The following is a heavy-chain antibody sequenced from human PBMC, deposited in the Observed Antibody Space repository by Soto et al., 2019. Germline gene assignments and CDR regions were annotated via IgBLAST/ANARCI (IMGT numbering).Heavy chain of an antibody. D-gene: IGHD1-26*01. CDR1: GYTFTGYY. V-gene: IGHV1-2*04. CDR3: ARALGSGSFDY. CDR2: INPDSGGT. Sequence: QVQLVQSGAEVKKPGASVKVSCKTSGYTFTGYYIHWVRQAPGQGLEWMGWINPDSGGTNYAQNLQDWATMTRDTSIRTVYMELSRLRSDDTAVSYCARALGSGSFDYWGQGTLVTVAS. J-gene: IGHJ4*02.